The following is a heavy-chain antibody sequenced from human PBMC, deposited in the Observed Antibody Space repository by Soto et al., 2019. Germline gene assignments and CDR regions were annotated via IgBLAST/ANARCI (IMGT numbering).Heavy chain of an antibody. Sequence: QVQLVESGGGVVQPGRSLRLSWAASGFNFSSYVMHWVRQAPGKGLEWVAVIWYDGGNKYYADSVKGRFTISRDNSKNTLYLQMNSLRAEDTAVYYCARDGQWLPRDGLRSSYYFDYCGQGTLVTVSS. CDR1: GFNFSSYV. CDR3: ARDGQWLPRDGLRSSYYFDY. D-gene: IGHD6-19*01. J-gene: IGHJ4*02. CDR2: IWYDGGNK. V-gene: IGHV3-33*01.